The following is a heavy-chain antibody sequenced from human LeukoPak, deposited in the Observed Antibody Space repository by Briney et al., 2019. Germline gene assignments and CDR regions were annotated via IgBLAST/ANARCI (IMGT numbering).Heavy chain of an antibody. CDR1: GYTFTTYS. D-gene: IGHD5-18*01. Sequence: ASVKVSCKASGYTFTTYSISWVRQAPGQGLEWMGRISTYNGNTEYVQKFQGRVTMTTDTSTNTAYMELRTLSSDDTAVYYCAREADTVLIRAFDYWGQGTLVTVSS. J-gene: IGHJ4*02. CDR3: AREADTVLIRAFDY. V-gene: IGHV1-18*01. CDR2: ISTYNGNT.